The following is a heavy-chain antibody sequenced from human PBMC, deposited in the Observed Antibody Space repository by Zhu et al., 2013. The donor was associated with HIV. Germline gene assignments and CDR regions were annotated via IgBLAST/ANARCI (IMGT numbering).Heavy chain of an antibody. J-gene: IGHJ4*02. V-gene: IGHV1-2*02. CDR2: INPNSGGT. CDR3: ARDRYDSSGYYS. Sequence: INPNSGGTNYAQKFQGRVAMTRGTSISTAYMELSRLRSDDTAVYYCARDRYDSSGYYSWGQGTLVTVSS. D-gene: IGHD3-22*01.